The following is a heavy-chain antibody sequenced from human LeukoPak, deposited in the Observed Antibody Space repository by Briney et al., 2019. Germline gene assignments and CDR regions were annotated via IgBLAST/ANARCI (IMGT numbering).Heavy chain of an antibody. Sequence: GASVKVSCKASGGTFSSYAISWVRQAPGRGLEWMGGIIPIFGTANYAQKFQGRVTITADESTSTAYMELSSLRSEDTAVYYCARVQQLVLDYWGQGTLVTVSS. V-gene: IGHV1-69*13. CDR2: IIPIFGTA. D-gene: IGHD6-6*01. J-gene: IGHJ4*02. CDR1: GGTFSSYA. CDR3: ARVQQLVLDY.